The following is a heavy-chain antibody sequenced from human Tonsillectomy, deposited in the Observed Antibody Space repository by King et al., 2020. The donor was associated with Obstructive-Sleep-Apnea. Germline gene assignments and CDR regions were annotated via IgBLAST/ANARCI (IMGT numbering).Heavy chain of an antibody. Sequence: QLVQSGGSLVQPGESLTLSCAASGFTVSSNYMSWVRQAPGKGLEWLSVIFAGGDTHYADSVKGRFTVSRDNSKNTLYLQMNSLRVEDTAVYYCAKDRRYGDYQCHAFDLWGQGTKVTVSS. V-gene: IGHV3-66*01. CDR2: IFAGGDT. CDR1: GFTVSSNY. CDR3: AKDRRYGDYQCHAFDL. D-gene: IGHD4-17*01. J-gene: IGHJ3*01.